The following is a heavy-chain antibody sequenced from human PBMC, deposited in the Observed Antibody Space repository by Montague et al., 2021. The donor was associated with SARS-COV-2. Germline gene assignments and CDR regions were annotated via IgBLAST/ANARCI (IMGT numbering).Heavy chain of an antibody. J-gene: IGHJ4*02. V-gene: IGHV3-23*01. Sequence: SLRLSCAASGFTFSSYAMSWVRQAPGKGLEWVSAISGSGGSTYYADSVKGRFTIPRDNSKNTLYLQMNSLRAEDTAVYYCAKEGDYDILTGYYPNRRYFDYWGQGTLVTVSS. CDR1: GFTFSSYA. CDR2: ISGSGGST. CDR3: AKEGDYDILTGYYPNRRYFDY. D-gene: IGHD3-9*01.